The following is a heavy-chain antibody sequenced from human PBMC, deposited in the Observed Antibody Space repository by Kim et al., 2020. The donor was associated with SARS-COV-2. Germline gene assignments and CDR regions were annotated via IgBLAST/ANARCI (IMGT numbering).Heavy chain of an antibody. CDR2: ISSSGSTI. CDR1: GFTFSSYE. D-gene: IGHD3-9*01. J-gene: IGHJ5*02. Sequence: GGSLRLSCAASGFTFSSYEMNWVRQAPGKGLEWVSYISSSGSTIYYADSVKGRFTISRDNAKNSLYLQMNSLRAEDTAVYYCARFPYYDILTGYYRFWFDPWAREPWSPSPQ. V-gene: IGHV3-48*03. CDR3: ARFPYYDILTGYYRFWFDP.